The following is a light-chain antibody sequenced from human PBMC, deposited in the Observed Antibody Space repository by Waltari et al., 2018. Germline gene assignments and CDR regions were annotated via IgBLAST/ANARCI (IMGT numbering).Light chain of an antibody. CDR2: KAS. CDR3: QQYNSYPGT. V-gene: IGKV1-5*03. CDR1: QSISSR. Sequence: DIQMTQSPSTLSASVGDRVTITCRASQSISSRLAWFQQKPGKAPKLLIYKASSFESGVPARFSGSGSGTEFTLTVSSLQPDDFATYYCQQYNSYPGTFGQGTKLEIK. J-gene: IGKJ2*01.